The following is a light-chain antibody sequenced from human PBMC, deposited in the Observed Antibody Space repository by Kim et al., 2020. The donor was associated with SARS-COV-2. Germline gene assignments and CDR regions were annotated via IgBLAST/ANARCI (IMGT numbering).Light chain of an antibody. CDR1: SGHSSYA. CDR2: LNSDGSH. CDR3: QTWGTDIVV. V-gene: IGLV4-69*01. Sequence: QPVLTQSPSASASLGASVKLTCTLSSGHSSYAIAWHQQQPEKGPRYLMKLNSDGSHSKGDGIPDRFSGSSSGAKRYLTISSLQSEDEADYYCQTWGTDIVVFGGGTQVTDL. J-gene: IGLJ2*01.